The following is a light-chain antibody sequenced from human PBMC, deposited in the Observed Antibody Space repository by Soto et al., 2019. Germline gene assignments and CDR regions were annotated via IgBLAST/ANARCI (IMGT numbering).Light chain of an antibody. CDR3: QQRSNWPPVT. CDR2: DAS. V-gene: IGKV3-11*01. Sequence: EIVLTQSPATLSLSPGERATLSCRASQSVSSYLAWYQQKPGQAPRLLIYDASNRATGIPARFRGSGSGTDFTLTISSLEPEDFAVYYCQQRSNWPPVTFGQGTKVEIK. CDR1: QSVSSY. J-gene: IGKJ1*01.